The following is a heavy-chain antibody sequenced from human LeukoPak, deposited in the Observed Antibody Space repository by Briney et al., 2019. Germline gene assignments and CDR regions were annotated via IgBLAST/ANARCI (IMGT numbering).Heavy chain of an antibody. V-gene: IGHV4-59*08. D-gene: IGHD6-13*01. J-gene: IGHJ4*02. CDR3: ASSVVAAAGTTFDY. CDR2: IYYGGST. CDR1: VDPISSYY. Sequence: PSETLTLTCSVSVDPISSYYWICMRQPPGKGLEGIGYIYYGGSTNYHPSLKSRVPISVDTSKNQFSLKLSSVTAADTAVYYCASSVVAAAGTTFDYWGQGTLVTVSS.